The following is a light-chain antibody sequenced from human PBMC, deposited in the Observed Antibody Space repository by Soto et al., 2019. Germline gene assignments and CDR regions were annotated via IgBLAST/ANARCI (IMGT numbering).Light chain of an antibody. CDR2: ENN. CDR3: PSSDSSLRGYV. J-gene: IGLJ1*01. CDR1: SSNIGAGYE. V-gene: IGLV1-40*01. Sequence: QSVLTQPPSVSEAPGQRVTISCTGSSSNIGAGYEAHWYQQVPGTAPKLLIYENNNRPSGVPDRFSCSTSGTSASLATTGLQDEDEAEYYCPSSDSSLRGYVFGTGTKLTVL.